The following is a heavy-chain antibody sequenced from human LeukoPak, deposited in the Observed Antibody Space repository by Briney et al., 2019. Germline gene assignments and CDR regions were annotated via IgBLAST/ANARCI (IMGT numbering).Heavy chain of an antibody. CDR1: GFTFSSYA. D-gene: IGHD6-13*01. J-gene: IGHJ6*02. CDR3: AKRSSSSWNYYGMDV. Sequence: GGSLRLSCAASGFTFSSYAMNWVRQAPGKGLEWVSAISGSGGSTYYADSVKGRFTISRDNSKNTLYLQMNSLRAEDTAVYYCAKRSSSSWNYYGMDVWGQGTTVTVSS. V-gene: IGHV3-23*01. CDR2: ISGSGGST.